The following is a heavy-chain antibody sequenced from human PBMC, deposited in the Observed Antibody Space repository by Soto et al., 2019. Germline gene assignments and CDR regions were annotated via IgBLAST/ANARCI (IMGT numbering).Heavy chain of an antibody. V-gene: IGHV3-30-3*01. CDR1: GFTFSSYA. J-gene: IGHJ6*02. CDR3: ARDYYRFNSGYVFSMDV. Sequence: QVQLVESGGGVVQPGRSLRLSCAASGFTFSSYAMHWVRQAPGKGLEWVAVISYDGSNTYYADSVKGRFTISRDNSKNTLYLQMNSLRAEDTAVYYCARDYYRFNSGYVFSMDVWGQGTTVTVSS. D-gene: IGHD5-12*01. CDR2: ISYDGSNT.